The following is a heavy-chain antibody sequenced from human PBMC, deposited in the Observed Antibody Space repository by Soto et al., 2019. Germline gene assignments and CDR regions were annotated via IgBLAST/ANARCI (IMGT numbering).Heavy chain of an antibody. J-gene: IGHJ4*02. CDR2: ISSATTTI. V-gene: IGHV3-48*01. CDR1: GFTFSSYS. Sequence: EVQLVESGGGLVQPGGSLRLSCAASGFTFSSYSMNWVRQAPGKGLEWVSYISSATTTIYYVDSVKGRFTISRDNAKNSLYLQMNSLRADDTAVYYCARGIAAEGTKLDNWGQGTLVTVSS. CDR3: ARGIAAEGTKLDN. D-gene: IGHD6-13*01.